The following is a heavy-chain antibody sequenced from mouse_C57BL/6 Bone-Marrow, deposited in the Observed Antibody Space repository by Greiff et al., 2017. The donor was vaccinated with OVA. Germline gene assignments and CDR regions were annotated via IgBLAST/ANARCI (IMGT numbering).Heavy chain of an antibody. CDR1: GYAFTNYL. V-gene: IGHV1-54*01. CDR3: ARGIYYDYLYAMDD. J-gene: IGHJ4*01. CDR2: INPGSGGT. D-gene: IGHD2-4*01. Sequence: QVQLQQSGAELVRPGTSVKVSCKASGYAFTNYLIEWVKQRPGQGLEWIGVINPGSGGTNYNEKFKGKATLTADKSSSTAYMQLSSLTSEDSAVYFCARGIYYDYLYAMDDWGQGTSVTVSS.